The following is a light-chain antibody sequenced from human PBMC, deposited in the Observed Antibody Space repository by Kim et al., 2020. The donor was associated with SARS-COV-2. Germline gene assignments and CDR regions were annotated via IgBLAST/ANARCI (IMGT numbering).Light chain of an antibody. CDR2: GAS. J-gene: IGKJ2*01. CDR3: QHYNNRPPYT. V-gene: IGKV3-15*01. CDR1: QSVSTY. Sequence: VSPGEGATLSCRASQSVSTYLAWYQHKPGQAPRLLIYGASTRAAGIPARFSGSGSGTEFTLTISSLQSEDSAIYYCQHYNNRPPYTFGQGTKLEIK.